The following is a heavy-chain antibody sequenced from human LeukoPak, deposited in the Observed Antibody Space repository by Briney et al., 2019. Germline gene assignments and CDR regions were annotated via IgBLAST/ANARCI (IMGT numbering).Heavy chain of an antibody. J-gene: IGHJ4*02. CDR2: INPSGGST. D-gene: IGHD6-13*01. CDR1: GYTFTSYY. CDR3: AGAIAAAASFDY. Sequence: ASVKVSCKASGYTFTSYYMHWVRQAPGQGLEWMGIINPSGGSTSYAQKFQGRVTMTRDTSTSTVYMELSSLRSEDTAVYYCAGAIAAAASFDYWGQETLVTVSS. V-gene: IGHV1-46*01.